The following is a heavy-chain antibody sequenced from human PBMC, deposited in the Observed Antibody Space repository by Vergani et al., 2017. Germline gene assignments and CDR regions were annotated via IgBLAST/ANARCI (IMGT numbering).Heavy chain of an antibody. CDR2: IKSKDDGGTT. J-gene: IGHJ4*02. D-gene: IGHD3-22*01. Sequence: EVQLVESGGGLVKPGGSLRLFCAASGFTFSNAWMSWVRQAPGKGLEWVGRIKSKDDGGTTDYAAPVKGRFTISRDDSKNTLYLQMSSLKTEDTAVYYCTTHKTDYYDSSGYYYWGQGTLVTVSS. CDR1: GFTFSNAW. CDR3: TTHKTDYYDSSGYYY. V-gene: IGHV3-15*01.